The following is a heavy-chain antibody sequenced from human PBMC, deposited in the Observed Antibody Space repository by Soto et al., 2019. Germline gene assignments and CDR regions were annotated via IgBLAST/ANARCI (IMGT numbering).Heavy chain of an antibody. CDR3: ARRSDDSSGYQPAYYYYYGMDV. CDR1: GYTVSTWHNFISYW. Sequence: GESLKIFCMGSGYTVSTWHNFISYWIAWMRQMPEEGLEWIGIIYPGDSDTRYSPSFQGQVTISADKSINSVYLQWSSLKASDNAMYYCARRSDDSSGYQPAYYYYYGMDVWGQGTTVTVSS. V-gene: IGHV5-51*01. CDR2: IYPGDSDT. D-gene: IGHD3-22*01. J-gene: IGHJ6*02.